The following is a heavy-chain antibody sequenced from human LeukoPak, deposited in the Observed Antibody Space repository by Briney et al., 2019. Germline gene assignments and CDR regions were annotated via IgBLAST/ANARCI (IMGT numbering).Heavy chain of an antibody. CDR1: GGTLSSYA. Sequence: SVKVSCKASGGTLSSYAISWGRQAPGQGLEWMGGIIPIFGTANYAQQFQGRVTITADKSTSTAYMELSSLRSEDTAVYYCARGEDYYDSNYWGQGTLVTVSS. CDR2: IIPIFGTA. J-gene: IGHJ4*02. V-gene: IGHV1-69*06. CDR3: ARGEDYYDSNY. D-gene: IGHD3-22*01.